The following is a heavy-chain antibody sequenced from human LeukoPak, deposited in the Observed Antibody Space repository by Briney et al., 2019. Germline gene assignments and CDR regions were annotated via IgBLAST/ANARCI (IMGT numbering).Heavy chain of an antibody. D-gene: IGHD6-19*01. CDR1: GFTFSSYA. CDR3: ARDPYSSGWYDAFDI. V-gene: IGHV3-23*01. CDR2: ISGSGGST. Sequence: PGGSLRLSCAAFGFTFSSYAMSWVRQAPGKGLEWVSAISGSGGSTYYADSVKGRFTISRDNSKNTLYLQMNSLRAEDTAVYYCARDPYSSGWYDAFDIWGQGTMVTVSS. J-gene: IGHJ3*02.